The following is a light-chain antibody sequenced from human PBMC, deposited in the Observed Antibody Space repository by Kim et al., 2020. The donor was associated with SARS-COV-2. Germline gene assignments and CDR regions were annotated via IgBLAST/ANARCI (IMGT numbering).Light chain of an antibody. CDR3: LQSTNWPPT. CDR1: QSVRSY. Sequence: LSPGERATLSCRASQSVRSYLAWFQQRPGQAPRLLIYDASNRATGIPARFSGSGSGTDFTLTISSLEPEDVAVYFCLQSTNWPPTFGQGTKVEIK. V-gene: IGKV3-11*01. CDR2: DAS. J-gene: IGKJ1*01.